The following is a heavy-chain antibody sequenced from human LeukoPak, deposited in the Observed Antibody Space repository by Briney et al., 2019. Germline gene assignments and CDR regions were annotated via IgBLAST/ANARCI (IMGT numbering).Heavy chain of an antibody. CDR2: IYYSGST. CDR1: GGSISSSSYY. CDR3: ARRVNYYYYMDV. V-gene: IGHV4-39*01. J-gene: IGHJ6*03. Sequence: SETLSLTCTVSGGSISSSSYYWGWIRQPPGKGLEWIGSIYYSGSTYYNPSLKSRVTISVDTSKNQFSLKLSSVTAADTAVYYCARRVNYYYYMDVWGKGTPVTVFS.